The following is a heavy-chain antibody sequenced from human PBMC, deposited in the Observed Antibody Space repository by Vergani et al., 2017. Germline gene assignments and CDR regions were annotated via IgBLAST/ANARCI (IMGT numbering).Heavy chain of an antibody. D-gene: IGHD3-3*01. CDR1: GYSFTSYW. CDR2: IYPGDSDT. CDR3: ARTGYDFWSGYSTGPDVAYVFVDNYYGMDV. V-gene: IGHV5-51*01. J-gene: IGHJ6*02. Sequence: EVQLVQSGAEVKKPGESLKISCKGSGYSFTSYWIGWVRQMPGKGLEWMGIIYPGDSDTRYSPSFQGQVTISADKSISTAYLQWSSLKASDTAMYYCARTGYDFWSGYSTGPDVAYVFVDNYYGMDVWGQGTTVTVSS.